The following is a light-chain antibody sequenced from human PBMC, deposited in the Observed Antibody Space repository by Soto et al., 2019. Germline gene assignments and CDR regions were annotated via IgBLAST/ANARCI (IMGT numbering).Light chain of an antibody. CDR2: EVS. J-gene: IGLJ1*01. CDR1: SSDVGSYNR. CDR3: SLYTSSSTYV. Sequence: QSVLTQPPSVSGSPGQSVTISCTGTSSDVGSYNRVSWYQQPPGTAPKVMIYEVSNRPSGVPDRFSGSKSGNMASLTISGLQAEDEADYYCSLYTSSSTYVFGTGTKLTVL. V-gene: IGLV2-18*01.